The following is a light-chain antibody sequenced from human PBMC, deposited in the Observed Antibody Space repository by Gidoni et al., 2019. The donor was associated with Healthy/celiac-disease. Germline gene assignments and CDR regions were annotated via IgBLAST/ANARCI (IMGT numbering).Light chain of an antibody. J-gene: IGKJ4*01. CDR2: AAS. CDR3: QQSYSTPLT. Sequence: DIQLTQSPSSLSASVGDRVTITCRASQSITSYFNWYQQKPGKAPKLLIYAASSLQSGVPSRFSGSGSGTDFTRTISSLQPEDCATYYCQQSYSTPLTCGGGTKVEIK. V-gene: IGKV1-39*01. CDR1: QSITSY.